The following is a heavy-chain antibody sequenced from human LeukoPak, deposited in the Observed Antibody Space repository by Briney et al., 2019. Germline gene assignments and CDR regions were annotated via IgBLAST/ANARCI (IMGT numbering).Heavy chain of an antibody. CDR2: IRQDGSDK. CDR3: ARDYFPSGSFDY. D-gene: IGHD3-10*01. CDR1: GFTFSRYW. J-gene: IGHJ4*02. V-gene: IGHV3-7*01. Sequence: GGSLRLSCAASGFTFSRYWMNWVRQAPGKGLEWLANIRQDGSDKYYVDSVKGRFTISRDNAENSLYLQMDSLRAEDTAVYYCARDYFPSGSFDYWGQGTLVTVSA.